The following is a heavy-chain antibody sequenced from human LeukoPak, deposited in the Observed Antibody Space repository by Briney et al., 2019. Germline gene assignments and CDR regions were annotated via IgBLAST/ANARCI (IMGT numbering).Heavy chain of an antibody. D-gene: IGHD6-19*01. Sequence: GGTLRLSCAASGFTFSSYGMTWVRQAPGKGLEWVSGINWNGGSTGYADSVKGRFTISRDNSKNTLYLQMNSLRAEDTAVYYCAKDRRDSSGWYPGLWGQGTLVTVSS. CDR2: INWNGGST. J-gene: IGHJ4*02. CDR3: AKDRRDSSGWYPGL. V-gene: IGHV3-20*04. CDR1: GFTFSSYG.